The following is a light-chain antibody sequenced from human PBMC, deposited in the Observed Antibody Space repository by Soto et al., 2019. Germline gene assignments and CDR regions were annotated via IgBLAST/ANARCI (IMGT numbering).Light chain of an antibody. J-gene: IGLJ1*01. V-gene: IGLV2-18*02. Sequence: QSALTQPPSVSGSPGQSVAISCTGASSDIGSYDRVSWYHQPPGTAPKLIIYDVSNRPSGVPDRFSGAKSGNTASLTISGLQDDDEADYYCSSFTTSDTYVFGTGTKLTVL. CDR2: DVS. CDR1: SSDIGSYDR. CDR3: SSFTTSDTYV.